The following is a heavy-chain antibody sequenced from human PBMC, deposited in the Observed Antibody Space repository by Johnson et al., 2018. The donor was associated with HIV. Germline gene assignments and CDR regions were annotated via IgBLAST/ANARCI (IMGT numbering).Heavy chain of an antibody. Sequence: VQLVESRGVLVQPGGSLRLSCAASGFTFGAYALSWFRQAPGKGLEWVGFIRSQAYGGTTEYAPSVKGRFTISRDDSHNIAYLQMNSLKTEDTAMYYCTGGRDLRAFDIWGQGTMVTVSS. V-gene: IGHV3-49*03. D-gene: IGHD2-21*02. CDR2: IRSQAYGGTT. CDR3: TGGRDLRAFDI. CDR1: GFTFGAYA. J-gene: IGHJ3*02.